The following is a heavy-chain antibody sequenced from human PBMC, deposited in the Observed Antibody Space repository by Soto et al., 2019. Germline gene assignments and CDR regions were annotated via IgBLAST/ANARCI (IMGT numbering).Heavy chain of an antibody. Sequence: GGSLRLSCAASGFTFSSYWMSWVRQAPGKGLEWVANIKQDGSEKYYVDSVKGRFTISRDNAKNSLYLQMNSLRAEDTAVYYCAREYAVVEGELSFWLWGQGTLVTVSS. CDR2: IKQDGSEK. D-gene: IGHD3-16*02. V-gene: IGHV3-7*01. J-gene: IGHJ4*02. CDR1: GFTFSSYW. CDR3: AREYAVVEGELSFWL.